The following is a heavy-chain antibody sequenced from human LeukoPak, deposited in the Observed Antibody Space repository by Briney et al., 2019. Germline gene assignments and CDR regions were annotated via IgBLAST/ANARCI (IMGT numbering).Heavy chain of an antibody. Sequence: GGSLRLSCAASGFTFSSYAMSWVRQAPGKGLEWVSLISTSGRTHYADSVQGRFTISRDNSKNTLSLHMNSLRAEDTAVYYCARDLDSSGYYHVVDSWGQGALVTVSS. CDR2: ISTSGRT. J-gene: IGHJ4*02. CDR3: ARDLDSSGYYHVVDS. V-gene: IGHV3-23*01. D-gene: IGHD3-22*01. CDR1: GFTFSSYA.